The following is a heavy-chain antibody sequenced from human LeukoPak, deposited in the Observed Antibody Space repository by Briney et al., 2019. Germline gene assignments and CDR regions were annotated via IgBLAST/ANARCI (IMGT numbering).Heavy chain of an antibody. CDR3: AKEVGVAAWEDY. J-gene: IGHJ4*02. Sequence: QSGGSLRLSCAVSGFTFNSYAMSWVRQAPGKGLKWVSTISGSGGSTYYADSVKGRFTISRDNSKNTLYLQMNSLRAEDTAVYYCAKEVGVAAWEDYWGQGTLVTVSS. CDR1: GFTFNSYA. V-gene: IGHV3-23*01. CDR2: ISGSGGST. D-gene: IGHD6-13*01.